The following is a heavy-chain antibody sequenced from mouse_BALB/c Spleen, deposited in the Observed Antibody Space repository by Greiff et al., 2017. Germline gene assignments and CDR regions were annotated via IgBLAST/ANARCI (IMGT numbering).Heavy chain of an antibody. Sequence: VQLQQSGPSLVKPSQTLSLTCSVTGDSITSGYWNWIRKFPGNKLEYMGYISYSGSTYYNPSLKSRISITRDTSKNQYYLQLNSVTTEDTATYYCARGGVGNYYFDYWGQGTTLTVSS. V-gene: IGHV3-8*02. CDR3: ARGGVGNYYFDY. CDR1: GDSITSGY. J-gene: IGHJ2*01. CDR2: ISYSGST. D-gene: IGHD2-1*01.